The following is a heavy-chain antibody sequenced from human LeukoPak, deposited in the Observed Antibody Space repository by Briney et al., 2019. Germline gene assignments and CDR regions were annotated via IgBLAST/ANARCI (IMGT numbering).Heavy chain of an antibody. V-gene: IGHV5-51*01. CDR2: VYPGDSDT. CDR1: GYSFTSYW. Sequence: GESLKISCKGSGYSFTSYWIGWVRQMPGKGLEWMGIVYPGDSDTRYSPSFQGQVTISADKSISTAYLQWSSLKASDTAMYYCARHPIVVVPAAMRYYYYYYMDVWGKGTTVTVSS. D-gene: IGHD2-2*01. J-gene: IGHJ6*03. CDR3: ARHPIVVVPAAMRYYYYYYMDV.